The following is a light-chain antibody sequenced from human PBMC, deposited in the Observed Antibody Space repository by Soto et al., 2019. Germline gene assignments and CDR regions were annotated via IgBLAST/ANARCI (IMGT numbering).Light chain of an antibody. CDR2: GNS. J-gene: IGLJ1*01. Sequence: VLTQPPSVSGAPGQRVTISCTGSSSNIGAGYDVHWYQQLPGTAPKLLICGNSNRPSGVPDRFSGSKSGTSASLAITGLQAEDEADYYCQSYDSSLSGSYVFGTGTKVTVL. CDR1: SSNIGAGYD. CDR3: QSYDSSLSGSYV. V-gene: IGLV1-40*01.